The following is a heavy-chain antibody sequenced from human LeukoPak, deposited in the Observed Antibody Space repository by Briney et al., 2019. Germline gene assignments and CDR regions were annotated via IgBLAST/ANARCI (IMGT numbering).Heavy chain of an antibody. V-gene: IGHV3-23*01. CDR3: AKFYLTTGFHNWFDP. D-gene: IGHD4-11*01. CDR1: GFTFSSYA. J-gene: IGHJ5*02. CDR2: ISGSGGST. Sequence: PGRSLRLSCAASGFTFSSYAMHWVRQAPGKGLEWVSAISGSGGSTYYADSVKGRFTISRDNSKNTLYLQMNSLRAEDTAVYYCAKFYLTTGFHNWFDPWGQGTLVTVSS.